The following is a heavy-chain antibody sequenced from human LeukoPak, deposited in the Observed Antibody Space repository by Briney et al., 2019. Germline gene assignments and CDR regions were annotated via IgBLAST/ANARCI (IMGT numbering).Heavy chain of an antibody. J-gene: IGHJ4*02. D-gene: IGHD6-13*01. V-gene: IGHV5-51*01. CDR3: ARRAAAGTMDY. Sequence: GESLKISCKASGYSSTSYWIGWVRQMPGKGLEWMGIIFPGDSDIKYGPSFQGQVTISADKSISTAYLQWSSLKASDTAMYYCARRAAAGTMDYWGQGTLVTVSS. CDR1: GYSSTSYW. CDR2: IFPGDSDI.